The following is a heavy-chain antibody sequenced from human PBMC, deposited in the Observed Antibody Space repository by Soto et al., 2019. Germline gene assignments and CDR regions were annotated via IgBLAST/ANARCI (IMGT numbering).Heavy chain of an antibody. Sequence: QLQLRESGPGLVKSSETLSLTCTVSGGSISSTTDYWGWIRQPTGKGLEWIGNIYYTGSTYYNPSLKSRVTITVDTSKNQFSLKLSSVTAADTAVYYCAQLPYYFDRSGYYDVFDIWGQGTMVTVSP. J-gene: IGHJ3*02. CDR1: GGSISSTTDY. CDR2: IYYTGST. V-gene: IGHV4-39*01. CDR3: AQLPYYFDRSGYYDVFDI. D-gene: IGHD3-22*01.